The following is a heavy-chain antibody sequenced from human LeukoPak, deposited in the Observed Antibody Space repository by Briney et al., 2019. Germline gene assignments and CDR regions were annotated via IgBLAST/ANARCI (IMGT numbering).Heavy chain of an antibody. V-gene: IGHV3-23*01. D-gene: IGHD3-10*01. CDR1: GITVSYNF. Sequence: GGSLRLSCAASGITVSYNFMSWVRQAPGKGLEWVSGIDESGGSIYYADSVKGRFTISRDNSKNTLDLQMNSLRAEDTAVYYCARDYGSRGSSSYPFDNWSQGTLVTVSP. J-gene: IGHJ4*02. CDR3: ARDYGSRGSSSYPFDN. CDR2: IDESGGSI.